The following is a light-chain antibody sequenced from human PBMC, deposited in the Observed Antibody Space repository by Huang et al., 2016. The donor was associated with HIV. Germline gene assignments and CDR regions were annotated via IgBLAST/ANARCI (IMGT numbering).Light chain of an antibody. V-gene: IGKV3-11*01. Sequence: EIVLTQSPATLSLSPGERVTLSCRASQIISSYLAWYQHKPGQAPRLLIYDASNRATGIPARFSGSGSGTDFTLTISSLEPEDFAVYYCQQRSNFGQGTRLEIK. CDR1: QIISSY. CDR3: QQRSN. CDR2: DAS. J-gene: IGKJ5*01.